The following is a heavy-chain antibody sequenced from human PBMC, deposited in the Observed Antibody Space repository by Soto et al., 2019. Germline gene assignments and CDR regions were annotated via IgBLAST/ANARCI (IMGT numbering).Heavy chain of an antibody. D-gene: IGHD3-22*01. V-gene: IGHV3-30*18. J-gene: IGHJ6*02. CDR3: AKSVVISVYYYYGMDV. Sequence: PGGSLRLSCAASGFTFSSYGMHWVRQAPGKGLEWVAVISYDGSNKYYADSVKGRFTISRDNSKNTLYLQMNSLRAEDTAVYYCAKSVVISVYYYYGMDVWGQGTTVTVSS. CDR2: ISYDGSNK. CDR1: GFTFSSYG.